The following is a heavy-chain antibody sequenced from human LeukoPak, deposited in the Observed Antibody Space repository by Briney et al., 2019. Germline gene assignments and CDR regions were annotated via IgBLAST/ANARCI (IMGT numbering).Heavy chain of an antibody. CDR2: IDYSGST. CDR3: ARTSAAHDFWSGYQAYYFDY. V-gene: IGHV4-59*12. CDR1: GGSISSYY. Sequence: SETLSLTCTVSGGSISSYYWSWIRQPPGKGLEWIGYIDYSGSTNYNPSLKSRVTMSVDTSKNQFSLKLSSVTAADTAVYYCARTSAAHDFWSGYQAYYFDYWGQGTLVTVSS. D-gene: IGHD3-3*01. J-gene: IGHJ4*02.